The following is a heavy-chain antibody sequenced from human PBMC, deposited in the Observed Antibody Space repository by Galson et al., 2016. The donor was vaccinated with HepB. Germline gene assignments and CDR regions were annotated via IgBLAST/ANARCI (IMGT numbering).Heavy chain of an antibody. D-gene: IGHD1-1*01. Sequence: SLRLSCAASGFTFSSYGMHWVRQAPGKGPEWLAIITYHGRNQFYADSVKGRFTISRDDSRNSVYLQMDSLREEDTAVYYCGKWDWNDPADWGQGTLVSVSS. V-gene: IGHV3-33*05. J-gene: IGHJ4*02. CDR3: GKWDWNDPAD. CDR2: ITYHGRNQ. CDR1: GFTFSSYG.